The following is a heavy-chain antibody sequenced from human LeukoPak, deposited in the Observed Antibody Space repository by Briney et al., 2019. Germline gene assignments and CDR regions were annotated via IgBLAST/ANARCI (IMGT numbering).Heavy chain of an antibody. CDR1: GGSISSFY. CDR3: ARHRAYDSGTYYRWFDP. V-gene: IGHV4-59*08. D-gene: IGHD3-22*01. J-gene: IGHJ5*02. Sequence: PSETLSLTCTVSGGSISSFYWSWIRQPPGMGLGWIGYSHGNGDTNYNPSLKSRVTISVDTSKNQCSLKLTSVTAADTAVYYCARHRAYDSGTYYRWFDPWGPGTLVTASS. CDR2: SHGNGDT.